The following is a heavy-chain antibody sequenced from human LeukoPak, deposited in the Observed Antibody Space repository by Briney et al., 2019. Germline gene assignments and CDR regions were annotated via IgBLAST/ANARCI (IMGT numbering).Heavy chain of an antibody. Sequence: SETLSLTCTVSGGSINTYYWSWIRQPPGKGLEWIGYIYYSGSTNYNPSLKSRVTISVYTSKNQFSLKLNSVTAADTAVYYCVRGIYSSGYYYYFDPWGQGTLVTVSS. V-gene: IGHV4-59*01. J-gene: IGHJ4*02. CDR3: VRGIYSSGYYYYFDP. D-gene: IGHD3-22*01. CDR1: GGSINTYY. CDR2: IYYSGST.